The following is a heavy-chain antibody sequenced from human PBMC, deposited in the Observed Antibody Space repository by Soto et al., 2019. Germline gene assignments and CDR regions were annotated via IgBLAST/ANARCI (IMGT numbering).Heavy chain of an antibody. Sequence: SETLSLTCAVSGYSISSGYYWGWIRQPPGKGLEWIGSIYHSGSTYYNPSLKSRVTISVDTSKNQFSLKLSSVTAADTAVYYCARAYPYYDFWRGYSQNWLDPWGQGPLVTVYS. CDR2: IYHSGST. V-gene: IGHV4-38-2*01. D-gene: IGHD3-3*01. J-gene: IGHJ5*02. CDR1: GYSISSGYY. CDR3: ARAYPYYDFWRGYSQNWLDP.